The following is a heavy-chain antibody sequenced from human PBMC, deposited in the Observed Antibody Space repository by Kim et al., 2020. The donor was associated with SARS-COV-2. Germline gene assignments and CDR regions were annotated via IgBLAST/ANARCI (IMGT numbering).Heavy chain of an antibody. Sequence: SETLSLTCTVSGGSISSYYWSWIRQPPGKGLEWIGYIYYSGSTNYNPSLNSRVTISVDTSKNQFSLKLSSVTAADTAVYYCARLYCSSTSCYFDYWGQGTLVTVSS. J-gene: IGHJ4*02. D-gene: IGHD2-2*01. CDR3: ARLYCSSTSCYFDY. V-gene: IGHV4-59*08. CDR1: GGSISSYY. CDR2: IYYSGST.